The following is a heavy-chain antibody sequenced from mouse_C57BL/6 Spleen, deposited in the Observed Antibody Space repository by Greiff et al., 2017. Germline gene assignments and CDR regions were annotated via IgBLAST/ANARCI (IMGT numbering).Heavy chain of an antibody. CDR3: ARDPRCSSSYWYFDV. V-gene: IGHV5-16*01. Sequence: EVMLVESEGGLVQPGSSMKLSCTASGFTFSDYYMAWVRQVPEKGLEWVANINSDGSSTYYLDSLKSRFIISRDNAKNTLYLQMSSLKSEDTATXYCARDPRCSSSYWYFDVWGTGTTVTVSS. CDR1: GFTFSDYY. D-gene: IGHD1-1*01. CDR2: INSDGSST. J-gene: IGHJ1*03.